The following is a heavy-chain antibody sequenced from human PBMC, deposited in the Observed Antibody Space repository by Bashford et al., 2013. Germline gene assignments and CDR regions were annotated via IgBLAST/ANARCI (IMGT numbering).Heavy chain of an antibody. Sequence: SETLSLTCTVSGGSISSYYWSWIRQPPGRDVSGLVVSITVGGTNYNPSLKSRVTISVDTSKNQFPLKVSSVTAADTAVYYCARGGVARHPSYNWFDPSGPREPVVTVSS. CDR1: GGSISSYY. D-gene: IGHD2-8*02. J-gene: IGHJ5*02. CDR3: ARGGVARHPSYNWFDP. CDR2: SITVGGT. V-gene: IGHV4-59*01.